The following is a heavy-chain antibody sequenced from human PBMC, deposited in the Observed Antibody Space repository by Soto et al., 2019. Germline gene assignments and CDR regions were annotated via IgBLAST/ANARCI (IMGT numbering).Heavy chain of an antibody. CDR3: ARLFSSGGWAFDH. V-gene: IGHV4-39*01. D-gene: IGHD6-19*01. Sequence: PSETLSLTCTVSGGSISSSSYYWGWIRQPPGKGLEWIGSIYYSGSTYYNPSLKSRVTISVDTSKNQFSLKLSSVTAADTAVYYCARLFSSGGWAFDHWGQGTLVTVSS. CDR2: IYYSGST. J-gene: IGHJ4*02. CDR1: GGSISSSSYY.